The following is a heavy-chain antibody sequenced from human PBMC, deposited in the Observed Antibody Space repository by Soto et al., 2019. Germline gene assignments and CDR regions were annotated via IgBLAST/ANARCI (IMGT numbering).Heavy chain of an antibody. CDR1: GFTFTSSA. CDR3: AAGPYCSGGSCYPPRYYYYMDV. V-gene: IGHV1-58*02. CDR2: IVVGSGNT. J-gene: IGHJ6*03. Sequence: SVKVSCKASGFTFTSSAMQWVRQARGQRLEWIGWIVVGSGNTNYAQKFQERVTITRDMSTSTAYMELSSLRSEDTAVYYCAAGPYCSGGSCYPPRYYYYMDVWGKGTTVTVSS. D-gene: IGHD2-15*01.